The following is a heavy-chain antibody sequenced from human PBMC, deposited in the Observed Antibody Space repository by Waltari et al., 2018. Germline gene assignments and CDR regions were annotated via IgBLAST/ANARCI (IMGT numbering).Heavy chain of an antibody. CDR1: GFPVRKNH. CDR2: IYDAGST. Sequence: EVQLVESGGGLVHPGGSLRLPCAASGFPVRKNHKSWVRQAPGRGLEWVSLIYDAGSTYYPDSVRGRFTISRDNSKNTVHLQMNSLRVEDTAIYYCARARDEETAMVYFDHWGEGTLVSVSS. D-gene: IGHD5-18*01. CDR3: ARARDEETAMVYFDH. V-gene: IGHV3-66*02. J-gene: IGHJ4*02.